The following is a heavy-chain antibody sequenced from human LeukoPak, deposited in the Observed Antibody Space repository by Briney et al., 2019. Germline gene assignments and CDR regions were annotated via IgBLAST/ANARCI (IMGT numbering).Heavy chain of an antibody. J-gene: IGHJ4*02. V-gene: IGHV1-18*04. CDR1: GYTFTSYG. Sequence: ASVKVSCKASGYTFTSYGISWVGQAPGQGLEGMGWISDYNGKANYEKTFQGRVTITTDKSTSTAYMEVRSLRYDDTAVYYCARGIEAIRPVSDFWGQGTLVTVSS. CDR2: ISDYNGKA. D-gene: IGHD2-2*01. CDR3: ARGIEAIRPVSDF.